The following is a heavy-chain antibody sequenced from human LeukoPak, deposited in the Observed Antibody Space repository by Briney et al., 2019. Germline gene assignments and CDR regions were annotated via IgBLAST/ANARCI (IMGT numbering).Heavy chain of an antibody. CDR3: AIAGSSGWQH. J-gene: IGHJ1*01. CDR1: GYTLTELS. V-gene: IGHV1-46*01. CDR2: INPSGGST. Sequence: ASVKVSCKVSGYTLTELSMHWVRQAPGQGLEWMGIINPSGGSTSYAQKFQGRVTMTRDMSTSTAYMELSSLRSEDTAVYYCAIAGSSGWQHWGQGTLVTVSS. D-gene: IGHD6-19*01.